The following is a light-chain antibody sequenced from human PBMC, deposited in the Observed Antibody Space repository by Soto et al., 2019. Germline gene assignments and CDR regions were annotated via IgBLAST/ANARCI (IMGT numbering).Light chain of an antibody. V-gene: IGKV1-39*01. CDR2: ATS. Sequence: DIQMTQSPSSLSASVGDRVTITCRASQNIDHHLNWYQHKPGSAPRLLMDATSRMQGGVPSRFSGSGTGTEFALIINSLQPEDFATYYCQQSYSSTWTFGQGTKVDNK. J-gene: IGKJ1*01. CDR1: QNIDHH. CDR3: QQSYSSTWT.